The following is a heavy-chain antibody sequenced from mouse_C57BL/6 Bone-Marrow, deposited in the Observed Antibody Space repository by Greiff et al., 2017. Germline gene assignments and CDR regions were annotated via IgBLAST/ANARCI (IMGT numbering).Heavy chain of an antibody. CDR3: ARWASYYGNYSVWDFGG. CDR2: IDPSDSYT. J-gene: IGHJ1*03. Sequence: QVQLQQPGAELVKPGASVKLSCKASGYTFTSYWMQWLKQRPGQGLEWIGEIDPSDSYTNYNHKFKGKATLTVDTSSSSAYMQLSSLTSEDSAVYDCARWASYYGNYSVWDFGGWGTGTTVTVSS. D-gene: IGHD2-1*01. CDR1: GYTFTSYW. V-gene: IGHV1-50*01.